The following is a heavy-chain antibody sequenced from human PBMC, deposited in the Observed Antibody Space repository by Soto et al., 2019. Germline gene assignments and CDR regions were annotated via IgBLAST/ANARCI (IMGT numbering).Heavy chain of an antibody. Sequence: EVRLVESGGGLVQPGGSLRLACAASGVTVGNDYMSWVRQAPGKGLEWVSVTYSGGDTRYADSVKGRFTMSRDSTKNTVYLEMDSLSAEDTAVYFCARNVPVTALGYWGQGSLVTVSS. D-gene: IGHD4-17*01. CDR2: TYSGGDT. V-gene: IGHV3-66*01. CDR1: GVTVGNDY. J-gene: IGHJ4*02. CDR3: ARNVPVTALGY.